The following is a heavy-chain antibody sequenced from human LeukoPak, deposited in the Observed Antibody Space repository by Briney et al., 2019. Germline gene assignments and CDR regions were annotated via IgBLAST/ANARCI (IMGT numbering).Heavy chain of an antibody. CDR3: ARGAGYYDSSGYDDAFDI. Sequence: GGSLRHSCAASGVTFSSYARSWVRQAPGKGLEWVSVIYSGGSTYYADSVKGRFTISRGNSKNTLYLQMNSLRAEDTAVYYCARGAGYYDSSGYDDAFDIWGQGTMVTVSS. D-gene: IGHD3-22*01. CDR2: IYSGGST. J-gene: IGHJ3*02. V-gene: IGHV3-66*01. CDR1: GVTFSSYA.